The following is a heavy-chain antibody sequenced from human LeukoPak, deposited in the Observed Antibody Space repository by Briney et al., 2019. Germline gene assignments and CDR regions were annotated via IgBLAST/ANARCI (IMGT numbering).Heavy chain of an antibody. CDR2: ITLSSGII. CDR3: ARGSGSSWYFYFDY. CDR1: GFTFSNYN. V-gene: IGHV3-48*04. Sequence: PGGSLRLSCAASGFTFSNYNMNWVRQAPGKGLEWISYITLSSGIIYYADSVKGRFTISRDNAKNSVYLQMNSLRAEDTALYYCARGSGSSWYFYFDYWGQGTLVTVSS. J-gene: IGHJ4*02. D-gene: IGHD6-13*01.